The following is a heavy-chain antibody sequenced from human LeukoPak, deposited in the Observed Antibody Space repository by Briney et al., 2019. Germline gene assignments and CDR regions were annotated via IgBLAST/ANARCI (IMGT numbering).Heavy chain of an antibody. CDR2: INQDGSAK. V-gene: IGHV3-7*01. J-gene: IGHJ2*01. CDR3: AKDLGGGSGCYDL. D-gene: IGHD6-19*01. CDR1: GFLFSNSW. Sequence: TGGSLRLSCADSGFLFSNSWMAWVRQAPGRGLEWLANINQDGSAKTCVDSVKGRFTISRDNAKNSLYLQMNSLRAEDTAVYYCAKDLGGGSGCYDLWGRGTLVTVSS.